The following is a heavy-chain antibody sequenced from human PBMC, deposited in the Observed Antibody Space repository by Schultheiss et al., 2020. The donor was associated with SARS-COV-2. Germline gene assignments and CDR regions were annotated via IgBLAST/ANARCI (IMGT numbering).Heavy chain of an antibody. CDR2: IYYSGST. J-gene: IGHJ3*02. CDR3: ARHRTMTTSYDAFDI. V-gene: IGHV4-59*08. CDR1: GGSINSYH. D-gene: IGHD4-17*01. Sequence: SETLSLTCTVSGGSINSYHWSWIRQPAGKGLEWIGYIYYSGSTNYNPSLKSRVTISVDTSENQSSLKLSSVTAADTAVYYCARHRTMTTSYDAFDIWGQGTMVTVSS.